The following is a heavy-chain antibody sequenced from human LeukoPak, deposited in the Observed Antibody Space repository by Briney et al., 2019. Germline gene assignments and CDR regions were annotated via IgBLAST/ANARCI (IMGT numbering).Heavy chain of an antibody. CDR2: ILENGSYQ. CDR3: ARDLLGWELHYFDY. CDR1: GFTFSNYI. V-gene: IGHV3-30*04. J-gene: IGHJ4*02. Sequence: GGSLRLSCAASGFTFSNYIMHWVRQAPGKGLDWVAVILENGSYQYYADSVKGRFTISRDNSKNSLYLQMNSLRAEDTAVYYCARDLLGWELHYFDYWGQGTLVTVSS. D-gene: IGHD1-26*01.